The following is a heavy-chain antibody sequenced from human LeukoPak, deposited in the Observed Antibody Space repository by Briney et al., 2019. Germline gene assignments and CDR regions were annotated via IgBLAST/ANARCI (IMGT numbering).Heavy chain of an antibody. CDR1: RFTFSVTL. J-gene: IGHJ3*01. CDR2: INSDASRP. D-gene: IGHD2-15*01. Sequence: GGSLTLSCAPSRFTFSVTLMHWVRQAPGKGLVWVSRINSDASRPSYADSVKGRFTISRDNAKNILYLQMNSLRVEDTALYYCARETREAGSGDHQTDSFDVWGQGTMVSVSS. V-gene: IGHV3-74*01. CDR3: ARETREAGSGDHQTDSFDV.